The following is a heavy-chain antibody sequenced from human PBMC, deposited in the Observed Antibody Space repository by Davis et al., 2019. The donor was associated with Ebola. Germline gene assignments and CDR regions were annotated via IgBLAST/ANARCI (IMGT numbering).Heavy chain of an antibody. Sequence: MPSETLSLTCTVSGGSIISSSSYWGWIRQPPRKGLEWIGSIYYSGITYYNPSLKSRVTISVDTSKNQFSLKLSSVTAADTAVYYCARLGRDSSSWPGIDYWGQGTLVTVSS. CDR1: GGSIISSSSY. D-gene: IGHD6-13*01. V-gene: IGHV4-39*01. J-gene: IGHJ4*02. CDR3: ARLGRDSSSWPGIDY. CDR2: IYYSGIT.